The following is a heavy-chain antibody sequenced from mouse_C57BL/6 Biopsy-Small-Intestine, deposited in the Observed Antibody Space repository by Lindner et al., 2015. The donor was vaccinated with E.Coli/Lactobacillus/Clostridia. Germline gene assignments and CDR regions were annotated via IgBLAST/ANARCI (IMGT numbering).Heavy chain of an antibody. CDR3: AREGQLRLPF. V-gene: IGHV1-81*01. CDR1: GYTFTSYG. D-gene: IGHD3-2*02. Sequence: VQLQESGAELARPGASVKLSCKASGYTFTSYGISWVKQRTGQGLEWIGEIYPRSGNTYYNEKFKGKATLTADESSSTAYMELRSLTSEDSAVYFCAREGQLRLPFWGQGTTLTVSS. CDR2: IYPRSGNT. J-gene: IGHJ2*01.